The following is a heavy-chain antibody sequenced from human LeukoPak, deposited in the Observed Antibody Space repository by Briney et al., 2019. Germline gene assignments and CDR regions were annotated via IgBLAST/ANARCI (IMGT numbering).Heavy chain of an antibody. V-gene: IGHV1-69*05. J-gene: IGHJ5*02. CDR1: GGTFSSYA. CDR2: IIPIFGTA. D-gene: IGHD1-1*01. Sequence: SVKVSCKASGGTFSSYAISWVRQAPGQGLEWMGGIIPIFGTANYAQKFQGRVTMTRDMSTSTVYMELSSLRSEDTAVYYCARDSLLNWNDLFSWFDPWGQGTLVTVSS. CDR3: ARDSLLNWNDLFSWFDP.